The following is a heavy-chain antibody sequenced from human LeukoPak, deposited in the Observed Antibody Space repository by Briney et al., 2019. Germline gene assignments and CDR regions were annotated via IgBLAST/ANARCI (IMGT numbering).Heavy chain of an antibody. Sequence: GGSLRLSCAASGFTRYSYTMNWVRQAPGKGLEWVSAISGRGDGTYYADFVKGRFTISRDNSKNTLFLQMNSLRVEDTATYYCAKGTERYREISSIDSWGRGTLVAVSS. CDR3: AKGTERYREISSIDS. V-gene: IGHV3-23*01. CDR1: GFTRYSYT. CDR2: ISGRGDGT. D-gene: IGHD3-3*02. J-gene: IGHJ4*02.